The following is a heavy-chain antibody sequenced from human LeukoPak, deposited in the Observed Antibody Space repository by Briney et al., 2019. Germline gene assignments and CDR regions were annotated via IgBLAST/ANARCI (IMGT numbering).Heavy chain of an antibody. J-gene: IGHJ5*02. CDR1: GFTFSDYY. D-gene: IGHD4-17*01. Sequence: PGGSLRLPCAASGFTFSDYYMSWIRQAPGKGLEWVSYISSSGSTIYYADSVKGRFTISRDNAKNSLYLQMNSLRAEDTAVYYCASKVNDYGDYHGPWGQGTLVTVSS. CDR2: ISSSGSTI. V-gene: IGHV3-11*01. CDR3: ASKVNDYGDYHGP.